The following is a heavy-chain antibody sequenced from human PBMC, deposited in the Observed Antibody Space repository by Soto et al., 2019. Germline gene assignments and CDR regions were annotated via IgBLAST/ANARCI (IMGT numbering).Heavy chain of an antibody. J-gene: IGHJ6*02. D-gene: IGHD2-15*01. CDR2: IIPIFGTA. V-gene: IGHV1-69*13. CDR3: ARDEARSSGGNSDYYYGMDV. Sequence: GASVKVSCKASGGTFSSYAISWVRQAPGQGLEWMGGIIPIFGTANYAQKFQGRVTITADESTRTAYMELSSLRSEDTAVYYCARDEARSSGGNSDYYYGMDVWGQGTKVTVSS. CDR1: GGTFSSYA.